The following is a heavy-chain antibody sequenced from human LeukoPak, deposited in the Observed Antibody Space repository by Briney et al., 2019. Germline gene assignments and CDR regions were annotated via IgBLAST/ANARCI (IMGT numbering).Heavy chain of an antibody. D-gene: IGHD4-4*01. J-gene: IGHJ4*02. Sequence: GGSLRLSCAASGFTFSSYAMHWVRQAPGKGLEWVAVISYDGSNKYYADSVKGRFTISRDNSKNTLYLQMNSLRAEDTAVYYCARDPDYSPNGGYYFDYWGQGTLVTVSS. CDR1: GFTFSSYA. V-gene: IGHV3-30-3*01. CDR2: ISYDGSNK. CDR3: ARDPDYSPNGGYYFDY.